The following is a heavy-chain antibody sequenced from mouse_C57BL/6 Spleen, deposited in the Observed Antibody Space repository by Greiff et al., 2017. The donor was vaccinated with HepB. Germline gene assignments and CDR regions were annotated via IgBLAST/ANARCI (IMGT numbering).Heavy chain of an antibody. CDR1: GFSLTSYG. J-gene: IGHJ2*01. CDR2: IWSGGST. V-gene: IGHV2-4*01. D-gene: IGHD1-1*01. CDR3: AKGITTVVEDYFDY. Sequence: VQLQQSGPGLVQPSQSLSITCTVSGFSLTSYGVHWVRQPPGKGLEWLGVIWSGGSTDYNAAFISRLSISKDNSKSQVFFKMNSLQADDTAIYYCAKGITTVVEDYFDYWGQGTTLTVSS.